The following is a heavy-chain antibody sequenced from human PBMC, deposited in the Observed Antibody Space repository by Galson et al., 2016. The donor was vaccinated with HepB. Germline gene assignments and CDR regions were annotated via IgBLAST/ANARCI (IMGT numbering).Heavy chain of an antibody. D-gene: IGHD2-8*01. CDR1: GFVFSDYE. CDR2: IDESDATL. V-gene: IGHV3-48*03. J-gene: IGHJ6*02. CDR3: VREDGSDALDA. Sequence: SLRLSCAISGFVFSDYEMNWVRKAPGKGLEWISYIDESDATLFYADSVKGRFTVSRDNAKNSVFLQMNNLRTEDTALYYCVREDGSDALDAWGQGTTVIVSS.